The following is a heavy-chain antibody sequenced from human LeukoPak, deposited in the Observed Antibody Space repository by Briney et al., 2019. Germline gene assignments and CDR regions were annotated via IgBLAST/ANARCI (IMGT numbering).Heavy chain of an antibody. Sequence: GGSLRLSCVASGFPFSSYWMTWVRQAPGKGLEWVSDVRGSGGSTYYADSVKGRFTISRDNSKKTLYLQMNSLTAEDTALYYCAKGSGIATTGFYFDYWGQGTLVTVSS. CDR3: AKGSGIATTGFYFDY. CDR2: VRGSGGST. J-gene: IGHJ4*02. D-gene: IGHD6-13*01. CDR1: GFPFSSYW. V-gene: IGHV3-23*01.